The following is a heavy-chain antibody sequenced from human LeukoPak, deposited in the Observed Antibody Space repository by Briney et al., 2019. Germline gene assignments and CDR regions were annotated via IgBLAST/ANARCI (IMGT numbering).Heavy chain of an antibody. D-gene: IGHD3-9*01. J-gene: IGHJ6*03. V-gene: IGHV3-30*02. CDR2: IRSDGTNK. CDR3: ARESRGYDILTGKYHRGYYSYYMDV. Sequence: GGSLRLSCVVSGFTFSGYDMHWVRQAPGKGLEWVAFIRSDGTNKYYADSVKGRFTISRDNSKNTLYLQMNILRAEDTAVYYCARESRGYDILTGKYHRGYYSYYMDVWGKGTTVTVSS. CDR1: GFTFSGYD.